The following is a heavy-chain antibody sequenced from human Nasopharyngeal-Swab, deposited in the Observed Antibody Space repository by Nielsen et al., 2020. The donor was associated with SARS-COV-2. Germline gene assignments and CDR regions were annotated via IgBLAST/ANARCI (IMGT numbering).Heavy chain of an antibody. CDR1: GFTFSDYW. CDR3: AKYSSGQLLNDY. V-gene: IGHV3-74*01. CDR2: INSDGSIT. Sequence: GESLKISCAASGFTFSDYWMQWVRRAPGKGLVWLSRINSDGSITGYADSVKGRFTISRDNSKNTLYLQMNSLRAEDTAVYYCAKYSSGQLLNDYWGQGTLVTVSS. D-gene: IGHD2-2*01. J-gene: IGHJ4*02.